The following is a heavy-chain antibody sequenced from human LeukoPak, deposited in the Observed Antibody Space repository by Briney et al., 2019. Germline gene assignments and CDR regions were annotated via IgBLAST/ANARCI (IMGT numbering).Heavy chain of an antibody. CDR2: IYTSGST. Sequence: SETLSLNCTVSGGSISSYYWSWIRQPAGKGLEWIGRIYTSGSTNHNPSLKSRVTMSVDTSKNQFSLKLSSVTAADTAVYYCARVGIAVAGTNFDYWGQGTLVTVSS. CDR1: GGSISSYY. D-gene: IGHD6-19*01. J-gene: IGHJ4*02. CDR3: ARVGIAVAGTNFDY. V-gene: IGHV4-4*07.